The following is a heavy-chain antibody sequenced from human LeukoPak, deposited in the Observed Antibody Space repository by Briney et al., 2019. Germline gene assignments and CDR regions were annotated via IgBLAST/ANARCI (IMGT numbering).Heavy chain of an antibody. CDR1: GFTFSSYA. D-gene: IGHD3-3*01. J-gene: IGHJ3*02. Sequence: GGSLRLSCAASGFTFSSYAMSWVREAPGKGLEWGSAISGSGGSTYYADSVKGRFTISRDNSKNTLYLQMNSLRAEDTAVYYCAKDRRRIRFLESFDAFDIWGQGTMVTVSS. CDR3: AKDRRRIRFLESFDAFDI. CDR2: ISGSGGST. V-gene: IGHV3-23*01.